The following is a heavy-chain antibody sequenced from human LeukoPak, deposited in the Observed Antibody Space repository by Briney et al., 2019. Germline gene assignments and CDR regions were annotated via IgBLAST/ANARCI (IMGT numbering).Heavy chain of an antibody. CDR3: ARMGGTAMGFDY. D-gene: IGHD5-18*01. CDR2: ISYDGSNK. CDR1: GFTFSSYA. J-gene: IGHJ4*02. V-gene: IGHV3-30-3*01. Sequence: GRSLRLSCAASGFTFSSYAMHWVRQAPGKGLEWVAVISYDGSNKYYADSVKGRFTISRDDSKDTLYLQMNSLRAEDTAVYYCARMGGTAMGFDYWGQGTLVTVSS.